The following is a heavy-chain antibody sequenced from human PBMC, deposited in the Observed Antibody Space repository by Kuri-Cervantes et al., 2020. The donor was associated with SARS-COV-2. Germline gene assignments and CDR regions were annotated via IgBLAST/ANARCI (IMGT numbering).Heavy chain of an antibody. V-gene: IGHV4-61*01. J-gene: IGHJ5*02. CDR1: GASMSDPMSHYY. Sequence: GSLRLSCTVSGASMSDPMSHYYWNWIRLTPGKGLEWIGYIFHTGSNSQNPSLRSRVTISLDTSKNQFSLSLNSVTPADAAVYYCATKLFGEHWFDPWGQGILVTVSS. CDR2: IFHTGSN. D-gene: IGHD3-10*01. CDR3: ATKLFGEHWFDP.